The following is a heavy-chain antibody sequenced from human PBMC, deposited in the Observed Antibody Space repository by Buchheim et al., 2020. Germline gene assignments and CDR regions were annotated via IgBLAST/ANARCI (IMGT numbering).Heavy chain of an antibody. V-gene: IGHV3-30*18. CDR2: ISYDGSNK. D-gene: IGHD1-26*01. CDR1: GFTFSSYG. J-gene: IGHJ6*02. Sequence: QVQLVESGGGVVQPGRSLRLSCAASGFTFSSYGMHWVRQAPGKGLEWVAVISYDGSNKYYADSVKGRFTISRDNSKNTLYLQMNSLRAEDTAVYYCAKAVVGAMVWGMDVWGQGTT. CDR3: AKAVVGAMVWGMDV.